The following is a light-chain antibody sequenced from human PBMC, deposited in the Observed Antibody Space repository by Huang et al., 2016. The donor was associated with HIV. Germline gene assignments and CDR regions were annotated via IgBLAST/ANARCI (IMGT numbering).Light chain of an antibody. CDR1: QSVSSN. J-gene: IGKJ3*01. CDR3: QQYNNWPGT. CDR2: GAS. V-gene: IGKV3-15*01. Sequence: EIVMTQSPATLSVSPGERATLSCRASQSVSSNLAWYQQKPGQAPRLLIYGASTRATGIPARFIGSGSWTEFTLTISSLQSEDFAVYYCQQYNNWPGTFGPGTKVDIK.